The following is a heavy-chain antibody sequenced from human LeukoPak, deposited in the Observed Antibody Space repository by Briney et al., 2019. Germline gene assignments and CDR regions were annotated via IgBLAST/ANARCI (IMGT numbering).Heavy chain of an antibody. J-gene: IGHJ5*02. V-gene: IGHV4-34*01. CDR2: INHNGST. D-gene: IGHD2-2*01. Sequence: SETLSLTCAVYGGSFSGYYWSWIRQPPGKGLEWVGEINHNGSTNYNPSPKSRVTISVDTSKKQFSLKLSSVTAADTAVYYCANGKYQLLSSWIDPWGQGTLVTVSS. CDR3: ANGKYQLLSSWIDP. CDR1: GGSFSGYY.